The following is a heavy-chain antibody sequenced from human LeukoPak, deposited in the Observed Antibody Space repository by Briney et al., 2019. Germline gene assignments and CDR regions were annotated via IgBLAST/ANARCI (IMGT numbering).Heavy chain of an antibody. D-gene: IGHD3-22*01. V-gene: IGHV3-21*01. Sequence: PGGSLRLSCAASGFTFSRYSMNWVRQAPGKGLEWVSSISSSSSYIYYADSVKGRFTISRDTAKNSLYLQMNSLRAEDTAVYYCAKDRGYYDSSGYYQSDYFDYWGQGTLVTVSS. CDR1: GFTFSRYS. CDR2: ISSSSSYI. CDR3: AKDRGYYDSSGYYQSDYFDY. J-gene: IGHJ4*02.